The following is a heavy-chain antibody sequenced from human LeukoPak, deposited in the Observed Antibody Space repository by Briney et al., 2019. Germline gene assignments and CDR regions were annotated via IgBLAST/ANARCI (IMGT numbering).Heavy chain of an antibody. J-gene: IGHJ4*02. Sequence: GGSLRISCTASRFTFSTYAMSWVRQAPGKGLEWVSSISGSGDTTYYTGSVKGRFTISRDNSKNALYLQMSSLRAEDTAVYYCAKSQRNDQQVVQRIDYWGQGTLVTVSS. CDR2: ISGSGDTT. D-gene: IGHD2-2*01. CDR1: RFTFSTYA. CDR3: AKSQRNDQQVVQRIDY. V-gene: IGHV3-23*01.